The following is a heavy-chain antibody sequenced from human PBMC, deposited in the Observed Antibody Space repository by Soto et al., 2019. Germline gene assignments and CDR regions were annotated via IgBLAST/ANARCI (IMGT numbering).Heavy chain of an antibody. CDR1: GGSISSRGYY. Sequence: SETLSLTCTVSGGSISSRGYYWGWIRQPPGKGLEWIGTIYYSGSTYYNPSLKSRVTISVDTSKNQFSLKLSSVTAADTAVYYCETSNWVDPWGQGTLVTVS. CDR2: IYYSGST. CDR3: ETSNWVDP. V-gene: IGHV4-39*01. J-gene: IGHJ5*02.